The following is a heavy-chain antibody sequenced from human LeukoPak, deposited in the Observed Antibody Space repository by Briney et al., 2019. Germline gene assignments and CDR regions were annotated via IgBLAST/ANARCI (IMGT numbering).Heavy chain of an antibody. J-gene: IGHJ4*02. CDR2: INSDGSST. Sequence: SGGSLRLSCAASGFTFSSYWMHWVRHAPGKGLVWVSRINSDGSSTTYADSVKGRFTISRDNAKNTLYLQMNSLRAEDTAVYYCAGPYSTSWYALGYWGQGTLVTVSS. CDR1: GFTFSSYW. V-gene: IGHV3-74*01. D-gene: IGHD6-13*01. CDR3: AGPYSTSWYALGY.